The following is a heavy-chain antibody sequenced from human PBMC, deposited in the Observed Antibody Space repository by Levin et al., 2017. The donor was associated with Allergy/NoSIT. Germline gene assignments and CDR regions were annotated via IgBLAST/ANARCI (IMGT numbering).Heavy chain of an antibody. V-gene: IGHV3-7*01. Sequence: GESLKISCAASGFTFSSYWMSWVRQAPGKGLEWVANIKQDGSEKYYVDSVKGRFTISRDNAKNSLYLQMNSLRAEDTAVYYCARAGEEFWSHNDYWGQGTLVTVSS. D-gene: IGHD3-3*01. CDR1: GFTFSSYW. J-gene: IGHJ4*02. CDR3: ARAGEEFWSHNDY. CDR2: IKQDGSEK.